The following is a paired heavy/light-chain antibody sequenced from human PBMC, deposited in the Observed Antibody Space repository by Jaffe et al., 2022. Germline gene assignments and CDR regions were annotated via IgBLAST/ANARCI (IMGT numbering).Heavy chain of an antibody. V-gene: IGHV4-38-2*01. J-gene: IGHJ4*02. CDR3: AGRLPSPYYYDSSGYYTQADY. D-gene: IGHD3-22*01. CDR1: GYSISSGYY. CDR2: IYHSGST. Sequence: QVQLQESGPGLVKPSETLSLTCAVSGYSISSGYYWGWIRQPPGKGLEWIGSIYHSGSTYYNPSLKSRVTISVDTSKNQFSLKLSSVTAADTAVYYCAGRLPSPYYYDSSGYYTQADYWGQGTLVTVSS.
Light chain of an antibody. CDR1: QDISNY. CDR3: QQYDNLPQT. V-gene: IGKV1-33*01. CDR2: DAS. Sequence: DIQMTQSPSSLSASVGDRVTITCQASQDISNYLNWYQQKPGKAPKLLIYDASNLETGVPSRFSGSGSGTDFTFTISSLQPEDIATYYCQQYDNLPQTFGQGTRLEIK. J-gene: IGKJ5*01.